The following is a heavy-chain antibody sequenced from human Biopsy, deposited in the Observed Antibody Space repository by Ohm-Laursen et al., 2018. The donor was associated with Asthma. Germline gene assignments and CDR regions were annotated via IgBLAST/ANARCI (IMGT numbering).Heavy chain of an antibody. V-gene: IGHV3-30-3*01. CDR3: ARDVMEWYLPAFDF. D-gene: IGHD3-3*01. Sequence: SLRLSCAASGFTFRSYAMHWVRQAPGRGLEWVAVGGSYYDGGLKYYADSVNGRFTVSRDDSKNTLYPQMNSLRPDDTAVYYCARDVMEWYLPAFDFWGQGTLVTVSS. CDR2: GGSYYDGGLK. CDR1: GFTFRSYA. J-gene: IGHJ4*02.